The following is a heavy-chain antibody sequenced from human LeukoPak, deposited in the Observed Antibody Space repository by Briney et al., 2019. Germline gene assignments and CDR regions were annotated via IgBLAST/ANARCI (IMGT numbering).Heavy chain of an antibody. Sequence: ASAKVSCKASGYTFTGYYMHWVRQAPGQGLEWMGWINPNSGGTNYAQKFQGRVTMTRDTSISTAYMELSRLRSDDTAVYYCAREDYGDYRRENDYWGQGTLVTVSS. CDR2: INPNSGGT. D-gene: IGHD4-17*01. J-gene: IGHJ4*02. CDR3: AREDYGDYRRENDY. V-gene: IGHV1-2*02. CDR1: GYTFTGYY.